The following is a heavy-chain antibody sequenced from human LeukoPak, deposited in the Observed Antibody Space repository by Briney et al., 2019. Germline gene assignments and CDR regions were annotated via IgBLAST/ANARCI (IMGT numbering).Heavy chain of an antibody. V-gene: IGHV1-46*01. CDR3: ARDPPAGYSYEYYFDY. CDR2: INPSGGST. CDR1: GYTFTSYY. D-gene: IGHD5-18*01. Sequence: ASVKVSCKASGYTFTSYYMHWVRQAPGQGLEWMGIINPSGGSTSYAQKFQGRVTMTRDTSTSTVYMELSSLRSEDTAVHYCARDPPAGYSYEYYFDYWGQGTLVTVSS. J-gene: IGHJ4*02.